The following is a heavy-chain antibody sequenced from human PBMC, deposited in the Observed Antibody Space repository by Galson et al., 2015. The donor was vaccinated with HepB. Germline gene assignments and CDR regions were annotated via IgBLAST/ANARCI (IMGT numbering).Heavy chain of an antibody. CDR3: AREALVATTASDS. CDR1: GFTFSTHG. V-gene: IGHV3-33*01. D-gene: IGHD5-12*01. CDR2: IWHDGTNQ. Sequence: SLRLSCAASGFTFSTHGMHWVRQAPGKGLEWLAVIWHDGTNQYYADSVKGRFTISRDNSKNTLYLQMNSLRVEDTAVYYCAREALVATTASDSWGQGTLVTVS. J-gene: IGHJ4*02.